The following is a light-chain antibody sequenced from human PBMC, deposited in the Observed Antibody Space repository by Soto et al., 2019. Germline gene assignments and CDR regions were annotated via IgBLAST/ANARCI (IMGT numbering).Light chain of an antibody. CDR3: QQYDNLPLT. Sequence: DMQMTQPPSSLSASVGDRVTITCQASQDISNYLNWYQQKPGKAPKLLIYDASNLETGVPSRFSGSGSGTDFTFTISSLQPEDIATYYCQQYDNLPLTFGGGTKVDIK. J-gene: IGKJ4*01. CDR2: DAS. CDR1: QDISNY. V-gene: IGKV1-33*01.